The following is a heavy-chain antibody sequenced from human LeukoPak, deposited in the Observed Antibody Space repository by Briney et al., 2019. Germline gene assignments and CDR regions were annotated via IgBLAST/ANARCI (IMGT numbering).Heavy chain of an antibody. CDR1: RFTFGSYT. J-gene: IGHJ5*02. CDR3: AKGGGYYKVSWFDP. CDR2: VSADGGRT. D-gene: IGHD3-3*01. Sequence: GGSLRLSCAASRFTFGSYTMSWVRQAPGKGLEWVSSVSADGGRTTYADSVKGRFTISRDNSKNTLYLQMNSLRAEDTAVYYCAKGGGYYKVSWFDPWGQGTLVTVSS. V-gene: IGHV3-23*01.